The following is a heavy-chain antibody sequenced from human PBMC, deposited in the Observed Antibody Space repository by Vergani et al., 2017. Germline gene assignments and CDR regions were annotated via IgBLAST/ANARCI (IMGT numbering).Heavy chain of an antibody. CDR2: IRYDGSNK. J-gene: IGHJ4*02. CDR3: AKSRERKVVTAIRDEGVYYFDY. Sequence: QVQLVESGGGVVQPGGSLRLSCAASGFTFCSYGMHWVRQAPGKGLEWVAFIRYDGSNKYYADSVKGRFTISRDNSKNTLYLQMNSLRAEDTAVYYCAKSRERKVVTAIRDEGVYYFDYWGQGTLVTVSS. D-gene: IGHD2-21*02. V-gene: IGHV3-30*02. CDR1: GFTFCSYG.